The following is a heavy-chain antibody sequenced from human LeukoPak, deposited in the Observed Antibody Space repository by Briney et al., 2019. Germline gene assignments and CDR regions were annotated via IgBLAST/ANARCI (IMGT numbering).Heavy chain of an antibody. CDR3: ARSDSSSSLFLGSYYGMDV. V-gene: IGHV4-31*03. CDR2: IYYSGST. Sequence: SQTLSLTCTVSGGSISSGGYYWSWIRQHPGKGLEWIGYIYYSGSTYYNPSLKSRVTISVDTSKNQFSLQLSSVTAADTAVYYCARSDSSSSLFLGSYYGMDVWGQGTTVTVSS. CDR1: GGSISSGGYY. J-gene: IGHJ6*02. D-gene: IGHD6-6*01.